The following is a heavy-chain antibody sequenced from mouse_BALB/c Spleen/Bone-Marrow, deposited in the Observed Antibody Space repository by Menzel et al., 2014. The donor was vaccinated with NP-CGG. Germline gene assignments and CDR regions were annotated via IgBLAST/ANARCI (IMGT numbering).Heavy chain of an antibody. V-gene: IGHV4-1*02. CDR1: GFDFSRYW. Sequence: EVKLMESGGGLVQPGGSLKLSCAASGFDFSRYWMSWVRQAPGKGLEWIGEINPDSSTINYTPSLKDKFIISRDNAKNTLYLQMSKVRSEDTALYYCARLGYYGHFDYWGQGTTLTVSS. CDR3: ARLGYYGHFDY. D-gene: IGHD2-3*01. CDR2: INPDSSTI. J-gene: IGHJ2*01.